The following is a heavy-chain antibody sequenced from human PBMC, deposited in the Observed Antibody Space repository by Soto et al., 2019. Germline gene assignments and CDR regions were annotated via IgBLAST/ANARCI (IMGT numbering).Heavy chain of an antibody. V-gene: IGHV4-34*01. J-gene: IGHJ6*03. CDR1: GGSFSGYY. D-gene: IGHD6-6*01. Sequence: QVQLQQWGAGLLKPSETLSLTCAVYGGSFSGYYWSWIRQSPGKGLEWIGEINHTGSTNYNPSLKSRATISVDTSKNQFSLKLKGVTAADTAVYYCATQAPYSSSPYYYYYLDVWGKGTTVTVSS. CDR2: INHTGST. CDR3: ATQAPYSSSPYYYYYLDV.